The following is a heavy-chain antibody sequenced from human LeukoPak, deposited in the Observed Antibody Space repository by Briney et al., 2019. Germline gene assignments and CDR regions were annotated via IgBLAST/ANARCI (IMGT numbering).Heavy chain of an antibody. CDR2: ISGNGGST. D-gene: IGHD5-18*01. CDR3: ARGIHLWSEFDY. CDR1: GFTFSSYA. V-gene: IGHV3-64*02. J-gene: IGHJ4*02. Sequence: GGSLRLSCAASGFTFSSYAMHWVRQPPGKGLEYVSPISGNGGSTYYAASVEGRFTISRDNSKNTLYLQMGSLRAEDMAVYYCARGIHLWSEFDYWGQGTLVTVSS.